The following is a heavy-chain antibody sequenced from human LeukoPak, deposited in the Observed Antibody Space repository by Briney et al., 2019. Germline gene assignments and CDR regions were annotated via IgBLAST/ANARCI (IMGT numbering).Heavy chain of an antibody. CDR3: AKAEGYDILTGLDY. D-gene: IGHD3-9*01. V-gene: IGHV3-30-3*01. J-gene: IGHJ4*02. CDR1: GFTFSSYA. CDR2: ISYDGSNK. Sequence: GGSLRLSCAASGFTFSSYAMHWVRQAPGKGLEWVAVISYDGSNKYYADSVKGRFTISRDNSKNTLYLQMNSLRTEDTAVYYCAKAEGYDILTGLDYWGQGTLVTVSS.